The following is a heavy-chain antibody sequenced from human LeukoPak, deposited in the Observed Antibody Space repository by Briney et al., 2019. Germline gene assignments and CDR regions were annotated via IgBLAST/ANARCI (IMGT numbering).Heavy chain of an antibody. CDR1: GFTFSNYG. CDR3: ANGIGYFDY. J-gene: IGHJ4*02. D-gene: IGHD1-1*01. V-gene: IGHV3-30*02. Sequence: PGGSLRLSCAASGFTFSNYGMHLVRQAPGKGLEWVALIVSDGSNKYYADSVKGRFTISRDNSKNTLYLQMNSLRAEDTAVYYCANGIGYFDYWGQGTLVTVSS. CDR2: IVSDGSNK.